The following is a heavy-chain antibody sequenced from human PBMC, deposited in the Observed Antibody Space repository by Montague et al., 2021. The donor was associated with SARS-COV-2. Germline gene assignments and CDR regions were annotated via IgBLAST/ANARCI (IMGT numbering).Heavy chain of an antibody. D-gene: IGHD3-10*01. CDR2: INYSGST. V-gene: IGHV4-39*01. J-gene: IGHJ5*02. CDR3: VRRGGTYYYGSGSFDP. CDR1: GDSITTTTYY. Sequence: SETLSLTCKVSGDSITTTTYYWVWLRQPPGKGLEWIGSINYSGSTFYNPSLKSRLSMSMDTSMNQFSLRLTSMTAADTAIYYCVRRGGTYYYGSGSFDPWGQGTLVAVSS.